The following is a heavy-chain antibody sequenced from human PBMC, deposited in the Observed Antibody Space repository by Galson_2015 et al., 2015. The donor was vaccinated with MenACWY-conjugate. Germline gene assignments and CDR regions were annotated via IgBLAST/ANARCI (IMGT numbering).Heavy chain of an antibody. CDR3: ARSSGMDA. CDR1: GFTFSTYV. Sequence: SLRLSCAASGFTFSTYVMNWGRQAPGKGLEWVSSISDGGGYIYYADSVKGRFTISRDNSRNTLFLQMNSLRADDTAVYFCARSSGMDAWGQGTTVTVSS. J-gene: IGHJ6*02. CDR2: ISDGGGYI. V-gene: IGHV3-23*01.